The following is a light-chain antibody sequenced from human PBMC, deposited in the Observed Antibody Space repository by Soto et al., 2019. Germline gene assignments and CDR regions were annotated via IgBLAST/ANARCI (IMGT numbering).Light chain of an antibody. Sequence: EIVLTQSPGTLSLSPGERATLSCRASQTLSTNSLAWYQQRPGQTPRLLIYAASTRDTDIPDRFNGSGSGTDFALTISRLEPEDFALYYCQQYARSPWTFGQGTKVEIK. CDR1: QTLSTNS. CDR2: AAS. V-gene: IGKV3-20*01. J-gene: IGKJ1*01. CDR3: QQYARSPWT.